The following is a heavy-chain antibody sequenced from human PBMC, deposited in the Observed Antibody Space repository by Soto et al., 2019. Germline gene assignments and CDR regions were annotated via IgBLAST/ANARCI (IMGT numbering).Heavy chain of an antibody. CDR1: GFTFSGSA. J-gene: IGHJ3*02. CDR3: TRTSGYCSGGSCPSAFFI. V-gene: IGHV3-73*01. D-gene: IGHD2-15*01. Sequence: GGSLRLSCAASGFTFSGSAIHWVRQASGKGLEWVGRIRSKTNSFATAYAASVNDRFTISRDDSKNTAYLQMNSLKTEDTAVYYCTRTSGYCSGGSCPSAFFIWGQGTMVTVSS. CDR2: IRSKTNSFAT.